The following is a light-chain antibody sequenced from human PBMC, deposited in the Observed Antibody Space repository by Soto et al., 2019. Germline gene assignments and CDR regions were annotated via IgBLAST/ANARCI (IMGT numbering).Light chain of an antibody. V-gene: IGKV1-5*03. CDR1: QSISSW. Sequence: DIQMTQSPSTLSASVGDRVTITCRASQSISSWLAWYQQKPGKAPKLLIYKASSLESGVPSRFSGSGSGTEFILTISSLQPDDVATYYCQQYSGYSRTFGQGTKVE. J-gene: IGKJ1*01. CDR2: KAS. CDR3: QQYSGYSRT.